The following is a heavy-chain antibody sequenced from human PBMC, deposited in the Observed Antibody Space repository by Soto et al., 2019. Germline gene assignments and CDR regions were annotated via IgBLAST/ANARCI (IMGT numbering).Heavy chain of an antibody. CDR1: GGSFSGYY. Sequence: PSETLSLTCAVYGGSFSGYYWSWIRQPPGKGLEWIGEINHSGSTNYNPSLKSRVTISVDTSKNQFSLKLSSVTAADTAVYYCARGCPYYYGSGSYRGYYYYYMDVWGKGTTITVSS. D-gene: IGHD3-10*01. J-gene: IGHJ6*03. CDR3: ARGCPYYYGSGSYRGYYYYYMDV. V-gene: IGHV4-34*01. CDR2: INHSGST.